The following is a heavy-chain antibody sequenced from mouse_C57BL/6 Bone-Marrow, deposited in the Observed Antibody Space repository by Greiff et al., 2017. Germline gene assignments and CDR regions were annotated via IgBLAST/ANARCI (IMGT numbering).Heavy chain of an antibody. CDR2: IYPGDGAN. CDR3: ARGGYDAWFAY. CDR1: GYAFSSSW. Sequence: QVQLQQSGPELVKPGDSVQISCKASGYAFSSSWMNWVKQRPGKGLEWIGRIYPGDGANNYNGKFKGTATLTADKSSSTDYMQLSSLTSEDSAVYFCARGGYDAWFAYWGQGTLVTVSA. V-gene: IGHV1-82*01. J-gene: IGHJ3*01. D-gene: IGHD2-2*01.